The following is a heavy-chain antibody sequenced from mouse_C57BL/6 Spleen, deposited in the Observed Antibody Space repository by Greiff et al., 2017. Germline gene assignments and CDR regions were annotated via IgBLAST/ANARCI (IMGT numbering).Heavy chain of an antibody. V-gene: IGHV1-42*01. J-gene: IGHJ4*01. CDR1: GYSFTGYY. CDR2: INPSTGGT. D-gene: IGHD1-1*01. CDR3: AESPYYYGSSPYAMDY. Sequence: VQLQQSGPELVKPGASVKISCKASGYSFTGYYMNWVKQSPEKSLEWIGEINPSTGGTTYTQKFKAKATLTVDNSSSTAYMQLKSLTSKYSAVYSCAESPYYYGSSPYAMDYWGQGTLVTVSA.